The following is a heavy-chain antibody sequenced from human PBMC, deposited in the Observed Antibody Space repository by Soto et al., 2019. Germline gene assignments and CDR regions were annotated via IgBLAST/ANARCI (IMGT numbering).Heavy chain of an antibody. J-gene: IGHJ6*03. V-gene: IGHV3-9*01. Sequence: SLRLSCAASGFTFDDYAMHWVRQAPGKGLEWVSGISWNSGSIGYADSVKGRFTISRDNAKNSLYLQMNSLRAEDTALYYCAKANPKYYYYYDMDVWGKGTPVTVSS. CDR1: GFTFDDYA. CDR3: AKANPKYYYYYDMDV. CDR2: ISWNSGSI.